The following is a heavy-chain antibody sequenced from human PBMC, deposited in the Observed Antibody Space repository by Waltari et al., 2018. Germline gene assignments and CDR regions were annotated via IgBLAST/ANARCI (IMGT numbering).Heavy chain of an antibody. CDR1: CGSFSGYY. V-gene: IGHV4-34*01. CDR2: INHSGRT. J-gene: IGHJ4*02. D-gene: IGHD2-15*01. Sequence: QVQLQQWGAGLLKPSETLSLTCAVYCGSFSGYYWSWIRQPPGKGLEWIGEINHSGRTNYNPSLKSRVTISVDTSKNQFSLKLSSVTAADTAVYYCARERMGWVAATHAPDYWGQGTLVTVSS. CDR3: ARERMGWVAATHAPDY.